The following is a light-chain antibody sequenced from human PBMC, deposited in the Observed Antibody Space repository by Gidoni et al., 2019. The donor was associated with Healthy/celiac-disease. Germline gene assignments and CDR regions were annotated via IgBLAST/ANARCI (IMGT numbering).Light chain of an antibody. Sequence: DIQMTQSPSTLSASVGDRVTITCRASQSISSWLAWYQQKPGKAPKLLIYKASSLEIGVPSRFSGSGSGTEFTLTISSLQPDDFATYYCQQYNSHSWTFXXXTKVEIK. J-gene: IGKJ1*01. CDR3: QQYNSHSWT. CDR1: QSISSW. V-gene: IGKV1-5*03. CDR2: KAS.